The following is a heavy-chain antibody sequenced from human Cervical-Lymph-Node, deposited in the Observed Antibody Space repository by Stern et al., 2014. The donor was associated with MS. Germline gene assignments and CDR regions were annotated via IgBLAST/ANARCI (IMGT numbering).Heavy chain of an antibody. CDR1: GYTFTTYG. Sequence: VQLLESGTEVKKPGASVLVSCKASGYTFTTYGISWVRQAPGQGLEWMGWISADSGNTKYAQKFQDRVTMTRDTTTGAAYMEVRSLRSEDTAVYYCVRDKMHAFDYWGQGTQVTVSS. V-gene: IGHV1-18*01. CDR3: VRDKMHAFDY. D-gene: IGHD2-8*01. CDR2: ISADSGNT. J-gene: IGHJ4*02.